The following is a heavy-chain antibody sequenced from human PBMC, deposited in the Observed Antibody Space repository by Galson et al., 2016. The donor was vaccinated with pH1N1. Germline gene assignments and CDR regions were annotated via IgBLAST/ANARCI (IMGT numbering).Heavy chain of an antibody. D-gene: IGHD3-22*01. CDR3: TRQDPSGYYYFDK. V-gene: IGHV2-70*04. CDR2: IDWDDEK. CDR1: GFSLTSRGVR. J-gene: IGHJ4*02. Sequence: PALVKPTQTLTLTCSFSGFSLTSRGVRVNWIRQPPGKALEWLARIDWDDEKFYNTSLKTRLSISKDTSKNRVVLTMTNMDPVDTATYYCTRQDPSGYYYFDKWGQGTLVIVSS.